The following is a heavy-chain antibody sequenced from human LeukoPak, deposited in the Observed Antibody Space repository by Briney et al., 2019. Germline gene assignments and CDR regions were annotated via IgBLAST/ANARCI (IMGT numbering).Heavy chain of an antibody. CDR3: AKDVRSKSSGGDY. V-gene: IGHV3-23*01. D-gene: IGHD6-19*01. CDR2: ISGSGGST. Sequence: TGGSLRLSCAASGFTFSSYSMNWVRQAPGKGLEWVSAISGSGGSTYYADSVKGRFTISRDNSKNTLYLQMNSLRAEDTAVYYCAKDVRSKSSGGDYWGQGTLVTVSS. CDR1: GFTFSSYS. J-gene: IGHJ4*02.